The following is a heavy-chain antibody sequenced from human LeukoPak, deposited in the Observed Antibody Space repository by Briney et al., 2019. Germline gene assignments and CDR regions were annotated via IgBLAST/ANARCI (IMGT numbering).Heavy chain of an antibody. J-gene: IGHJ4*02. CDR2: ISASGGET. D-gene: IGHD6-19*01. CDR1: EFTFSNYA. Sequence: PGGSLRLSCAASEFTFSNYAMSWVRQAPGKELEWVSSISASGGETYVVDSVKGRFSISRDNSKNTLYLQMNSLRAEDTAVYYCARFFGSDWYKVIDYWGRGTLVTVSS. CDR3: ARFFGSDWYKVIDY. V-gene: IGHV3-23*01.